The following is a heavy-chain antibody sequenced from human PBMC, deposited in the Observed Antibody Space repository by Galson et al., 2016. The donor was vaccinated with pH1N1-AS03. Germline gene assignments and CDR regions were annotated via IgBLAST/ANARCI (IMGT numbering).Heavy chain of an antibody. J-gene: IGHJ4*02. CDR3: ARQVRDGYNDYFDY. V-gene: IGHV5-51*01. CDR1: GYIFTSYW. D-gene: IGHD5-24*01. CDR2: IYPGDSDT. Sequence: QSGAEAKKPGESLKISCKTSGYIFTSYWVAWVRHMPGKGLEWMVIIYPGDSDTRYRPSFPGQVTISADRSINTAYLQWSSLMDSDTAIYYCARQVRDGYNDYFDYWGQGILVTVSS.